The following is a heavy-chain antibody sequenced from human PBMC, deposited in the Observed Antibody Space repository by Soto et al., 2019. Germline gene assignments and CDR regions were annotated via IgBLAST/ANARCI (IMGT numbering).Heavy chain of an antibody. D-gene: IGHD1-26*01. V-gene: IGHV3-20*04. Sequence: GGSLRLSCAVSGFTFGDFAMSWVRQAPGKGLEWVSGINWNGISTSYRDSVKGRFIISRDDAQNSLYLQMNSLRAEDTAVYYCARSGNYRLDCWGQGTLVTVSS. CDR3: ARSGNYRLDC. J-gene: IGHJ4*02. CDR2: INWNGIST. CDR1: GFTFGDFA.